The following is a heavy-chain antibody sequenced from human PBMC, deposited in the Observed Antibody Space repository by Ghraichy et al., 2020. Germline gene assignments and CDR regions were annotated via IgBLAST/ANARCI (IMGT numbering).Heavy chain of an antibody. J-gene: IGHJ6*02. CDR2: IYYSGST. CDR1: GGSISSGGYY. CDR3: ARDLRYFDWSGVGDYYYYGMDV. Sequence: SLNISCTVSGGSISSGGYYWSWIRQHPGKGLEWIGYIYYSGSTYYNPSLKSRVTISVDTSKNQFSLKLSSVTAADTAVYYCARDLRYFDWSGVGDYYYYGMDVWGQGTTVTVSS. D-gene: IGHD3-9*01. V-gene: IGHV4-31*03.